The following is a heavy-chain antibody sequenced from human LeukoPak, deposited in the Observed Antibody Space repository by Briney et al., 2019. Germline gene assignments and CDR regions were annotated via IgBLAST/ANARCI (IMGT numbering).Heavy chain of an antibody. D-gene: IGHD3-22*01. CDR1: GFTFSSYS. Sequence: PGGSLRLSCAASGFTFSSYSMNWVRQAPGKGLEWVSSISSSSSYIYYADSVKGRFTISRDNAKNSLYLQVNSLRAEDTAVYYCARDYYDSSGYYTTTFDYWGQGTLVTVSS. CDR2: ISSSSSYI. CDR3: ARDYYDSSGYYTTTFDY. V-gene: IGHV3-21*01. J-gene: IGHJ4*02.